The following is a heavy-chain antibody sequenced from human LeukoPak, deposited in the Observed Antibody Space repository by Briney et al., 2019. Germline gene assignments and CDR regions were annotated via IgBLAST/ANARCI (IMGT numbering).Heavy chain of an antibody. CDR1: GGSISSSSYY. CDR2: IYYSGST. J-gene: IGHJ5*02. CDR3: ARPEGIDP. Sequence: SETLSLTCTVSGGSISSSSYYWGWIRQPPGKGLEWIGSIYYSGSTYYNPSLESRVTISVDTSKNQFSLKLNSVTAADTAVYYCARPEGIDPWGQGTLVTVSS. V-gene: IGHV4-39*01.